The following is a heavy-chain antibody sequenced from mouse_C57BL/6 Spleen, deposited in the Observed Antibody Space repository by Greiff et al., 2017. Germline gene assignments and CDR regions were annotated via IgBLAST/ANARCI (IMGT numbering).Heavy chain of an antibody. CDR1: GYTFTSYW. Sequence: QVQLKQPGAELVRPGSSVKLSCKASGYTFTSYWMHWVKQRPIQGLEWIGNIDPSDSETHYNQKFKDKATLTVDKSSSTAYMQLSSLTSEDSAVYYCARSESSYANWYFDVWGTGTTVTVSS. D-gene: IGHD1-1*01. V-gene: IGHV1-52*01. J-gene: IGHJ1*03. CDR3: ARSESSYANWYFDV. CDR2: IDPSDSET.